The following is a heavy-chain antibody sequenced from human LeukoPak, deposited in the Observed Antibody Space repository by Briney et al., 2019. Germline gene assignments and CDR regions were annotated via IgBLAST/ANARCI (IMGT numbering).Heavy chain of an antibody. Sequence: GGSLRLSCAASGVTFTNYDKTWVRQAPGKGLEWVSGISISGGSTDYADSVKGRFTISRDNSKNTLYLQMNSLRAEDTAVYYCAKVPAGNKVEYWGQGTLVTVSS. CDR2: ISISGGST. V-gene: IGHV3-23*01. CDR3: AKVPAGNKVEY. CDR1: GVTFTNYD. J-gene: IGHJ4*02. D-gene: IGHD6-19*01.